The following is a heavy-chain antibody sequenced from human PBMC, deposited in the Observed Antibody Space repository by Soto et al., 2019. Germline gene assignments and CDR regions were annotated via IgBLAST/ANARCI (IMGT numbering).Heavy chain of an antibody. CDR1: GFGFSNYW. Sequence: EVQLVESGGGLVQPGGSLRLSCAASGFGFSNYWMHWIRQVPGKGLVWVSRINGDGDYTNYADSVKGRFTISRDNAKNTLYLQMNSLRAEDTAVYYCARERGGDSSDFWGQGTLVTVSS. V-gene: IGHV3-74*01. J-gene: IGHJ4*02. CDR2: INGDGDYT. CDR3: ARERGGDSSDF. D-gene: IGHD3-16*01.